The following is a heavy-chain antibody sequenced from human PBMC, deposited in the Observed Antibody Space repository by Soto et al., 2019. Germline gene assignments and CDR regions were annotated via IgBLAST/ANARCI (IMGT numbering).Heavy chain of an antibody. CDR2: IKSQAYGGTT. J-gene: IGHJ4*02. V-gene: IGHV3-49*03. CDR1: GFTIGDHA. D-gene: IGHD6-13*01. CDR3: SSSSSWMYYFDF. Sequence: GGSLRLSCCPSGFTIGDHAVAWFRQAPGKGLEWLSLIKSQAYGGTTEYAASVKGRFTISRDDSKGLAYLQMSSLKTEDTAIYYCSSSSSWMYYFDFWGQGTLVTVSS.